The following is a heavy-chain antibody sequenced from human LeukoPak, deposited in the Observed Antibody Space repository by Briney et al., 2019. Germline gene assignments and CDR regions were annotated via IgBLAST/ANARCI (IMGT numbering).Heavy chain of an antibody. Sequence: GGSLRLSCAASGFTFSSYAMTWVRQAPGKGLEWVSAISGSGGSTYYADSVKGRFTISRDNSKNTLYLQMNSLRAEDTAVYYCATTRGGIVIGHPLYSWGQGTLVTVSS. J-gene: IGHJ5*02. CDR3: ATTRGGIVIGHPLYS. D-gene: IGHD3-16*02. CDR2: ISGSGGST. V-gene: IGHV3-23*01. CDR1: GFTFSSYA.